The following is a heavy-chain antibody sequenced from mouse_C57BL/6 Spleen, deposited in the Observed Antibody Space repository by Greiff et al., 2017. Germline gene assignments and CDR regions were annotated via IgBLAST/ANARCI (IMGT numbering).Heavy chain of an antibody. V-gene: IGHV1-66*01. D-gene: IGHD1-1*01. J-gene: IGHJ2*01. CDR2: IYPGSGNT. CDR3: ARAITTVFDY. CDR1: GYSFTSYY. Sequence: QVQLQQSGPELVKPGASVKISCKASGYSFTSYYIHWVKQRTGQGLEWIGWIYPGSGNTKYNEKFKGKATLTADTSSSTAYMQLSSLTSEDSAVXYCARAITTVFDYWGQGTTLTVSS.